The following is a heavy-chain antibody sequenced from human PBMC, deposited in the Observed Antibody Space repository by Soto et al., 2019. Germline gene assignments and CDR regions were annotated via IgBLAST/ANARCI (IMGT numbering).Heavy chain of an antibody. CDR3: TRALAVAHGYYCNS. CDR1: GDSVSGNSAA. CDR2: TYYRSKWYN. V-gene: IGHV6-1*01. D-gene: IGHD3-22*01. Sequence: PSQTLSLTCAISGDSVSGNSAAWNWIRQSPSRGLEWLGRTYYRSKWYNDYSVSVKSRITVTPDTSKNQFSLHLKSVTPEDTAVSYWTRALAVAHGYYCNSCGRESLVTVSS. J-gene: IGHJ4*02.